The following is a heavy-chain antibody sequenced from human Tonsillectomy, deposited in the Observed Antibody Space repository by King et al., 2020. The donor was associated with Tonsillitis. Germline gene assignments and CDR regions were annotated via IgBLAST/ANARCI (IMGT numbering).Heavy chain of an antibody. V-gene: IGHV3-21*01. CDR3: ARDYQADGMDV. CDR2: ISSSSSYI. Sequence: VQLVESGXGXVXXXXSLXLXXAXSGFTXXSYSMNWVXQAPGKGLEWVSSISSSSSYIYYADSVKGRFTISRDNAKNSLYLQMNSLRAEDTAVYYCARDYQADGMDVWGQGTTVTVSS. CDR1: GFTXXSYS. J-gene: IGHJ6*02. D-gene: IGHD2-2*01.